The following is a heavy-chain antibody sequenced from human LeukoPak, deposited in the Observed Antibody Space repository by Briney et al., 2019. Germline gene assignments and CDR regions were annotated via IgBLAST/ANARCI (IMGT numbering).Heavy chain of an antibody. J-gene: IGHJ4*02. CDR1: GGSFSGYY. D-gene: IGHD1-14*01. CDR3: AARKGGRGFDY. V-gene: IGHV4-34*01. Sequence: PETLSLTCAVYGGSFSGYYWSWIRQPPGKGLEWIGEINHSGSTNYNPSLKSRVTISVDTSKNQFSLKLSSVTAADTAVYYCAARKGGRGFDYWGQGTLVTVSS. CDR2: INHSGST.